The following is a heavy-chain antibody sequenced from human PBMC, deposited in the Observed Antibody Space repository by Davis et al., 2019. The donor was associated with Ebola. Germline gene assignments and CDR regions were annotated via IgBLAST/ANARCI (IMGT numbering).Heavy chain of an antibody. CDR1: GGSISSFY. J-gene: IGHJ4*02. CDR3: ASRTAARYDY. D-gene: IGHD6-25*01. CDR2: IYYSGTA. Sequence: MPSETLSLTCTVSGGSISSFYWSWIRLPPGKGLQWIGFIYYSGTAKYNPSLKSRVIMSVDTSKNQISLKLNSVTAADTAVYYCASRTAARYDYWDQGTLVTVSS. V-gene: IGHV4-59*08.